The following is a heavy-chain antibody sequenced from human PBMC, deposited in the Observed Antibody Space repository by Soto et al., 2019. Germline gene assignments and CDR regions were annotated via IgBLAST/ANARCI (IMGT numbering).Heavy chain of an antibody. V-gene: IGHV1-46*01. CDR3: ARDYLSSKLSLSYFDF. CDR1: GYIFISHY. CDR2: INPSGGSA. Sequence: QVQLVQSGAEVTRPGASVKVSCKASGYIFISHYIHWVRQAPGQGLEWMGFINPSGGSATLAQKFQGRVTMTRDTSTSTVYMELTILRSEDAAVYYCARDYLSSKLSLSYFDFWGQGTLVTVSS. J-gene: IGHJ4*02. D-gene: IGHD2-2*01.